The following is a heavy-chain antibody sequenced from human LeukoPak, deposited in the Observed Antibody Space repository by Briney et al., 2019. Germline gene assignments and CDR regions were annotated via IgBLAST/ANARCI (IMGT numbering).Heavy chain of an antibody. CDR2: ISVYNGNT. Sequence: ASVKVSCKASGYTFTTYRISWVRQAPGQGLEWLGRISVYNGNTNYAQKLQGRVTMTTDTSTSTAYMELGSLRSDDTAVYYCARMILLLGDVLTVPPRGFDYWGQGTLVTVSS. J-gene: IGHJ4*02. D-gene: IGHD3-9*01. CDR3: ARMILLLGDVLTVPPRGFDY. CDR1: GYTFTTYR. V-gene: IGHV1-18*01.